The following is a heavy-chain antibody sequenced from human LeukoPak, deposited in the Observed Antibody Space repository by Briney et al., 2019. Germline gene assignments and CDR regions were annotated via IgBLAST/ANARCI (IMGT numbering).Heavy chain of an antibody. J-gene: IGHJ4*02. D-gene: IGHD2-8*01. CDR2: ISGSGGTT. CDR3: AKRVYYYFDY. CDR1: GFTFSSYE. Sequence: GGSLRLSCAASGFTFSSYEMNWVRQTPGKGLDWVSSISGSGGTTYYADSVKGRFTISRDNSKNTLYLQMNSLRAEDTAVYYCAKRVYYYFDYWGQGTLVTVSS. V-gene: IGHV3-23*01.